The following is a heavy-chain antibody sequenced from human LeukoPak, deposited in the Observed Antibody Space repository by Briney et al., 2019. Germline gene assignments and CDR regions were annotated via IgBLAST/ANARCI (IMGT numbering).Heavy chain of an antibody. J-gene: IGHJ4*02. CDR2: INPNSGGT. CDR1: GNTFTDYY. Sequence: GASVKVSCKASGNTFTDYYIHWVRQAPGQGLEWMGWINPNSGGTNYAQKFQGRVTMTRDTSISTAYMELSRLRSDDTAVYYCARRLEDFDYWGQGTLVTVSS. D-gene: IGHD1-1*01. V-gene: IGHV1-2*02. CDR3: ARRLEDFDY.